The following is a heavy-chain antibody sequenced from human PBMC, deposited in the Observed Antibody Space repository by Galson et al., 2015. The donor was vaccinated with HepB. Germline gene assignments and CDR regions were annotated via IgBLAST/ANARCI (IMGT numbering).Heavy chain of an antibody. D-gene: IGHD4-17*01. CDR3: VKDGHYGDGSAFDI. V-gene: IGHV3-64D*06. CDR1: GFTFSSYA. CDR2: ISSNGGST. J-gene: IGHJ3*02. Sequence: SLRLSCAASGFTFSSYAMHWVRQAPGKGLEYVSAISSNGGSTYYADSVKGRFTISRDNSKNTLYLQMSSLRAEDTAVYYCVKDGHYGDGSAFDIWGQGTMVTVSS.